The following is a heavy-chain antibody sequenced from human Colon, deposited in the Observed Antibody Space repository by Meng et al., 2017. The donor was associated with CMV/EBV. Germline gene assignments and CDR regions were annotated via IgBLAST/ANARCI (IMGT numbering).Heavy chain of an antibody. CDR3: ARVPRSDLAY. CDR1: GFTFDDYG. CDR2: LTPDGRDT. J-gene: IGHJ4*02. Sequence: GGSLRLSCVASGFTFDDYGMTWVRQAPGKGLEWVAILTPDGRDTYYVDSVKGRFTISRDNAKDSLYLQMNSLRAEDTALYYCARVPRSDLAYWGQGTLVTVSS. V-gene: IGHV3-7*01.